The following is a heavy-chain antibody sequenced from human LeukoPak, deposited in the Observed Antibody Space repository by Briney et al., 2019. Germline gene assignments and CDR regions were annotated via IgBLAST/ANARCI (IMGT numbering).Heavy chain of an antibody. D-gene: IGHD5-12*01. Sequence: GGSLRLSCAASGFTFSSYSMNWVRQAPGKGLEWVSFISSTGTYIYYADSLKGRFTISRDNAKNSLYLQMNSLRAEDTAVYYCARGGEGWLRGWGFDYWGQGTLVTVSS. CDR3: ARGGEGWLRGWGFDY. J-gene: IGHJ4*02. CDR1: GFTFSSYS. CDR2: ISSTGTYI. V-gene: IGHV3-21*01.